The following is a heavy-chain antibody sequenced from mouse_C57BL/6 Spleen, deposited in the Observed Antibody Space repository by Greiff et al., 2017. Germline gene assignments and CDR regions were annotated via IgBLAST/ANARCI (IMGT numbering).Heavy chain of an antibody. V-gene: IGHV1-64*01. CDR2: IHPNSGST. D-gene: IGHD2-5*01. CDR1: GYTFTNYW. CDR3: AREYSNYDFDY. J-gene: IGHJ2*01. Sequence: QVQLQQPGAELVKPGASVKLSCKASGYTFTNYWMHWVKQRPGQGLEWIGMIHPNSGSTNYNEKFKSKATLTVDKSSSTAYMQLSSLTSEDSAVYDCAREYSNYDFDYWGQGTTLTVSS.